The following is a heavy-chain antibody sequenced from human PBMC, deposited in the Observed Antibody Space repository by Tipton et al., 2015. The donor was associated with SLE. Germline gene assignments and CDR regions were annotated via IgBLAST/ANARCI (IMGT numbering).Heavy chain of an antibody. J-gene: IGHJ3*02. CDR1: GFTFSSYG. V-gene: IGHV3-23*01. CDR2: ISGSGGST. D-gene: IGHD3-3*01. CDR3: AKDTGEWLFGDQAFDI. Sequence: SLRLSCAASGFTFSSYGMNWVRQAPGKGLEWISAISGSGGSTYYADSVKGRFTISRDNSKNTLYLQMNSLRAEDTAVYYCAKDTGEWLFGDQAFDIWGQGTMVTVSS.